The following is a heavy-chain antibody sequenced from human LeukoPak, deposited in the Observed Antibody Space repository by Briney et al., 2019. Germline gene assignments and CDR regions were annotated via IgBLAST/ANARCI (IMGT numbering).Heavy chain of an antibody. D-gene: IGHD2-15*01. V-gene: IGHV4-34*01. CDR2: INHSGST. J-gene: IGHJ4*02. Sequence: SETLSLTCAVYGGSFSGYYWSWIRQPPGKGLEWIGEINHSGSTNYNPSLKGRVTISVDTSKNKFSLKLSSVTAADTAVYYCARGSPPLPYCSGGSCKLRGRGYYFDYWGQGTLVTVSS. CDR3: ARGSPPLPYCSGGSCKLRGRGYYFDY. CDR1: GGSFSGYY.